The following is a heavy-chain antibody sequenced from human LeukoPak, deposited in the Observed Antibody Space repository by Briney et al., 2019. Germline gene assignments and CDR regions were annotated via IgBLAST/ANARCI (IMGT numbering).Heavy chain of an antibody. Sequence: GGSLRLSCAASGFTFDDYAMHWVRHAPGKGLEWVSGISWNSGSIGYADSVKGRFTISRDNAKNSLYLQMNSLRAEDTALYYCAKATVTTGSGMDVWGQGTTVTVSS. J-gene: IGHJ6*02. V-gene: IGHV3-9*01. D-gene: IGHD4-11*01. CDR1: GFTFDDYA. CDR3: AKATVTTGSGMDV. CDR2: ISWNSGSI.